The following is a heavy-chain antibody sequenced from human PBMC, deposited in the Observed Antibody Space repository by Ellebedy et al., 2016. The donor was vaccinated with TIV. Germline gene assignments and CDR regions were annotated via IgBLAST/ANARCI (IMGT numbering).Heavy chain of an antibody. D-gene: IGHD2-15*01. J-gene: IGHJ4*02. Sequence: GESLKISCAASGFTFSSYAMSWVRQAPGKGLEWVSTISGSGGSTHYADSVKGRFTISRDNSKNTLYLQMNSLRAEDTAVYYCAGDRYCSGGSCYWADYWGQGTLVTVSS. CDR2: ISGSGGST. CDR3: AGDRYCSGGSCYWADY. V-gene: IGHV3-23*01. CDR1: GFTFSSYA.